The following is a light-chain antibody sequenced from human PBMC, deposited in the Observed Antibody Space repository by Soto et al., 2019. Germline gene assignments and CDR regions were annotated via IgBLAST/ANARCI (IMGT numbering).Light chain of an antibody. CDR3: QSYDSSRDVV. J-gene: IGLJ2*01. CDR1: RSNIGAGYD. Sequence: QSVLTQPPSVSGAPGQRVTISCTGSRSNIGAGYDVHWYQQLPGTAPKLLIYGNNNRPSGVPDRFSGSKSGTSVSLAITGLQAEDEADYYCQSYDSSRDVVFGGGTKLTVL. CDR2: GNN. V-gene: IGLV1-40*01.